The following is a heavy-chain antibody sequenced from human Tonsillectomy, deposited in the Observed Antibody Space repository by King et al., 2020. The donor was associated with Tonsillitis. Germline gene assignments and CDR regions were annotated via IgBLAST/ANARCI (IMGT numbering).Heavy chain of an antibody. Sequence: VQLVESGGGLVQPGRSLRLSCAASGFTFSSYHMHWVRQAPGKGLEWVAVISFDGSNKYYADSVKGRFTISRDNSKNTLYLQMNSLRAEDTAVYNCARAPFQGAGTFFDYWGQGTLVTVSS. CDR3: ARAPFQGAGTFFDY. J-gene: IGHJ4*02. CDR2: ISFDGSNK. D-gene: IGHD3-10*01. V-gene: IGHV3-30*01. CDR1: GFTFSSYH.